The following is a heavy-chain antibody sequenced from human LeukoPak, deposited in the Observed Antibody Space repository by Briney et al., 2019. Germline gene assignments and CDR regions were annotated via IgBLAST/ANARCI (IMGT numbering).Heavy chain of an antibody. CDR3: AGHRSGSYWEYFQH. CDR1: GGSISSSSYY. Sequence: SETLSLTCTVSGGSISSSSYYCGWIRQPPGKGLEWIGSISYGGNTYYNPSLKSRVTISVDTSKNQFSLQLTSVTAADTAVYYCAGHRSGSYWEYFQHWGQDTLVTASS. CDR2: ISYGGNT. V-gene: IGHV4-39*01. D-gene: IGHD1-26*01. J-gene: IGHJ1*01.